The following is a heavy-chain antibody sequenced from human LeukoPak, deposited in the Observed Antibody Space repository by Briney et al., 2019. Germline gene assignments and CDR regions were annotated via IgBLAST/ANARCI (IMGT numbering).Heavy chain of an antibody. V-gene: IGHV3-7*01. J-gene: IGHJ3*02. Sequence: GGSLRLSCAASGFTFDDYGMSWVRQAPGKGLEWVANIKKDGSEKYYVDSVKGRFTISRDNAKNSLYLQMNSLRAEDTAVYYCARVLIVGATGDAFDIWGQGTMVTVSS. CDR3: ARVLIVGATGDAFDI. D-gene: IGHD1-26*01. CDR2: IKKDGSEK. CDR1: GFTFDDYG.